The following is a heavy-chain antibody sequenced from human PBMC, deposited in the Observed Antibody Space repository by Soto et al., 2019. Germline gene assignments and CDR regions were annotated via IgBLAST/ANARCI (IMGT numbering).Heavy chain of an antibody. CDR1: GLTFRSYA. CDR3: ARAGLGNYCSGDSCYSLDY. J-gene: IGHJ4*02. CDR2: ISYDGSNK. D-gene: IGHD2-15*01. Sequence: GGSLRLSCAAPGLTFRSYAMHWVRQAPGKGLECVAVISYDGSNKYYPDSVKGRFTISRDNSKNTLYLQMNSLRTEDTAVYYCARAGLGNYCSGDSCYSLDYWGQGTLVTVSS. V-gene: IGHV3-30*14.